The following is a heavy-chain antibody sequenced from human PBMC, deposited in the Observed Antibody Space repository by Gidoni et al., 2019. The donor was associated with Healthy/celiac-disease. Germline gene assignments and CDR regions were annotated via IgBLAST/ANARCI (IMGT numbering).Heavy chain of an antibody. Sequence: QVQLQESGPGLVKPSPTLSLPCPVSGGPISSGGYYWSWIRQHPGKGLEWIGYIYYSGSTYYNPSLKSRVTISVDTSKNQFSLKLSSVTAADTAVYYCARDGEYSSSWYEYWGQGTLVTVSS. V-gene: IGHV4-31*03. D-gene: IGHD6-13*01. J-gene: IGHJ4*02. CDR2: IYYSGST. CDR3: ARDGEYSSSWYEY. CDR1: GGPISSGGYY.